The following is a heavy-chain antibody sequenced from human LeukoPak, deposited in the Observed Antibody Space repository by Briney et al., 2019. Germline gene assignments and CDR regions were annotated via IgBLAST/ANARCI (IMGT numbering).Heavy chain of an antibody. J-gene: IGHJ4*02. CDR1: GFTFDDYA. V-gene: IGHV3-9*01. CDR2: ISWNSGSI. D-gene: IGHD3-10*01. CDR3: AKDIHYYGSGSYYIDY. Sequence: PGRSLRLSCAASGFTFDDYAMHWVRQAPGKGLEGVSGISWNSGSIGYADSVKGRFTISRDNAKTSLYLQMNSLRAEDTALYYCAKDIHYYGSGSYYIDYWGQGTLVTVSS.